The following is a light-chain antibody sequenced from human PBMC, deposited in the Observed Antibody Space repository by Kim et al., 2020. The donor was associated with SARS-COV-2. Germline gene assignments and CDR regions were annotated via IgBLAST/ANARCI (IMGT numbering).Light chain of an antibody. CDR2: YTS. CDR1: QAITRD. CDR3: QQFKTYTT. Sequence: HLTQSPSSLSASVGDRVTITCRASQAITRDLAWYQQKPGKSPKLLIYYTSNLEDGVPSRFSGGGSGTEFTLTISSLQPEDFATYFCQQFKTYTTFGQGTRLE. J-gene: IGKJ5*01. V-gene: IGKV1-13*02.